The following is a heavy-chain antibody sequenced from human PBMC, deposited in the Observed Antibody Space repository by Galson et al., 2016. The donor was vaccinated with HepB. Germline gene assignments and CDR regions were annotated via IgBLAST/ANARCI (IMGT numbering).Heavy chain of an antibody. Sequence: SLRLSCAASGFIFSAYAMHWVRQAPGTGLECVSATSGNADITHYVAPVKGRFTNSKDFSKSTLYPQMSSLRVEDTAVYYCVRVVNGSYYTWGQGTLCTVSS. CDR1: GFIFSAYA. D-gene: IGHD1-26*01. V-gene: IGHV3-64D*06. CDR3: VRVVNGSYYT. CDR2: TSGNADIT. J-gene: IGHJ5*02.